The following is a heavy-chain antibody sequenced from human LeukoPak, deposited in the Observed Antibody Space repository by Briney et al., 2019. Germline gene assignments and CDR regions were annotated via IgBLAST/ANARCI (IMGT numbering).Heavy chain of an antibody. CDR3: ARDGGLLYYDFWSGYTFDY. CDR2: IYHNGST. J-gene: IGHJ4*02. V-gene: IGHV4-38-2*02. Sequence: PSETLSLTCTVSGYTISSGYYWGWIRQPPGKGLEWIGSIYHNGSTYYNPSLKSRVTISVDTSKNQFSLKLSSVTAADTAVYYCARDGGLLYYDFWSGYTFDYWGQGTLVTVSS. D-gene: IGHD3-3*01. CDR1: GYTISSGYY.